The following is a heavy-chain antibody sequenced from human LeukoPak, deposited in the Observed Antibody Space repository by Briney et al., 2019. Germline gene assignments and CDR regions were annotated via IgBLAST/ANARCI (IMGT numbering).Heavy chain of an antibody. Sequence: GGPLRLSCAASGFSVSGKFMSWVRQAPGKGQEWVSIIHYDGKIRYAGSVGGRFTIYRDDSENTLFLQMNSLRVDDTAVYFCASGDGYLQPYWGQGTLVTVSS. J-gene: IGHJ4*02. CDR3: ASGDGYLQPY. CDR2: IHYDGKI. V-gene: IGHV3-53*01. CDR1: GFSVSGKF. D-gene: IGHD2-21*01.